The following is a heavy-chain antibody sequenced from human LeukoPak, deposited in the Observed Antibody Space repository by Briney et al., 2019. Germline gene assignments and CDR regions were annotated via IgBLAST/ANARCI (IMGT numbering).Heavy chain of an antibody. CDR3: ARDGFTLGYYYYYGMDV. J-gene: IGHJ6*02. D-gene: IGHD3-16*01. Sequence: ASVKVSCKASGYTFTGYYMHWVRQAPGQGLEWMGRINPNSGGTNYAQKSQGRVTMTRDTSISTAYMELSRLRSDDTAVYYCARDGFTLGYYYYYGMDVWGQGTTVTVSS. V-gene: IGHV1-2*06. CDR1: GYTFTGYY. CDR2: INPNSGGT.